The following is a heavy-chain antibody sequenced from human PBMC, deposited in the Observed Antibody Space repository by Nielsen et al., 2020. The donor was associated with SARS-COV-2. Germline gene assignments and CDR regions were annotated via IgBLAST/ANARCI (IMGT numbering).Heavy chain of an antibody. CDR1: GFTVSSNY. CDR3: ARDLYSNPYYYYGMDV. J-gene: IGHJ6*02. D-gene: IGHD6-13*01. CDR2: IYSGGST. Sequence: GESLKISCAASGFTVSSNYMSWVRQAPGKGLEWVSVIYSGGSTYYADSVKGRFTISRDNSKNTLYLQMNSLRAEDTAVYYCARDLYSNPYYYYGMDVWGQGTTVTVSS. V-gene: IGHV3-53*01.